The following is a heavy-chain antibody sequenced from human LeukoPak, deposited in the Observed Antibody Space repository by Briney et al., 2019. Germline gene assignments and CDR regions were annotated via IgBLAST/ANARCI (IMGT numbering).Heavy chain of an antibody. CDR2: SYYSGST. J-gene: IGHJ4*02. CDR3: ARYGSGWYEGYFEH. Sequence: PSETLSLTCTVSGGSISSYYWSWIRQPPGKGLEWIGYSYYSGSTNYNPSLKSRVTISVDTSKNQFSLKLKSVTAADTAVYYCARYGSGWYEGYFEHWGQGTLVTVSS. V-gene: IGHV4-59*01. D-gene: IGHD6-19*01. CDR1: GGSISSYY.